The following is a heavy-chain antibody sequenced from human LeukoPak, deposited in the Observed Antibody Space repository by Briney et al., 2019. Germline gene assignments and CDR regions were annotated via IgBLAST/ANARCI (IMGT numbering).Heavy chain of an antibody. CDR1: GGSINRHY. V-gene: IGHV4-59*11. CDR3: AREFPPLREGYIDV. CDR2: ISYRGST. Sequence: SETLSLTCTVSGGSINRHYWSWIRQAPGKGLEWIGHISYRGSTNYNPSLKSRVTMSVDTSKNQFSLKLTSVTAADTAVYFCAREFPPLREGYIDVWGKGTTVTVSS. D-gene: IGHD2-21*01. J-gene: IGHJ6*03.